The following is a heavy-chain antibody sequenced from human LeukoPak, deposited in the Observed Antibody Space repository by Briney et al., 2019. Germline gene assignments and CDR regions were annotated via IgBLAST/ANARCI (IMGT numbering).Heavy chain of an antibody. Sequence: GGPLRLSCAASGFTFSSYAMSWVRQAPGKGLEWVSAISGSGGSTYYADSVKSRFTISRDNSKNTLYLQMNSLRAEDTAVYYCAKVNSSGWYFYYYYMDVWGKGTTVTVSS. J-gene: IGHJ6*03. V-gene: IGHV3-23*01. CDR1: GFTFSSYA. D-gene: IGHD6-19*01. CDR3: AKVNSSGWYFYYYYMDV. CDR2: ISGSGGST.